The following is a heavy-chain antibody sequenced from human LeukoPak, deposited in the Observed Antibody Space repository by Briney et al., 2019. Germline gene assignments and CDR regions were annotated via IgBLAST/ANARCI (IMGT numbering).Heavy chain of an antibody. D-gene: IGHD1-26*01. J-gene: IGHJ4*02. V-gene: IGHV4-59*08. CDR1: GGSFSGYY. Sequence: PSETLSLTCAVYGGSFSGYYWSWIRQPPGKGLEWIGYIYYSGSTNYNPSLKSRVTISVDTSKNRFSLKLSSVTAADTAVYYCARLSIVGATTIRDYWGQGTLVTVSS. CDR2: IYYSGST. CDR3: ARLSIVGATTIRDY.